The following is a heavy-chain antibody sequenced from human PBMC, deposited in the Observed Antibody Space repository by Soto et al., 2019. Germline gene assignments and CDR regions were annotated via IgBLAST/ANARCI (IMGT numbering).Heavy chain of an antibody. J-gene: IGHJ2*01. CDR1: GYTFTSYY. V-gene: IGHV1-2*04. CDR3: ARARQKWYFDL. CDR2: INPNSGAT. Sequence: QVQLVQSGAEVKKPGASVKVSCQASGYTFTSYYIHWVRQAPVQGLEWMGSINPNSGATYFAQKLQGWVTMSRDTSISTAYLELSRLRSDDTAVYYCARARQKWYFDLWGRGTLVTVSS.